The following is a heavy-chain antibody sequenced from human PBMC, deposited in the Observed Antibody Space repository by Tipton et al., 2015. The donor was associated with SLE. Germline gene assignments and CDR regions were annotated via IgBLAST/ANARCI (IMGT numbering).Heavy chain of an antibody. D-gene: IGHD6-13*01. CDR1: GYSFTTHW. Sequence: QSGAEVKKPGESLKISCQGSGYSFTTHWIGWVRQMPGKGLEWMGIIYPGDSDTRYSPSFQGQVTISADKSINTAYLQWSSLKASDTAMYYCARPRGQQRAAFDIWGQGTMVTVSS. CDR2: IYPGDSDT. J-gene: IGHJ3*02. V-gene: IGHV5-51*03. CDR3: ARPRGQQRAAFDI.